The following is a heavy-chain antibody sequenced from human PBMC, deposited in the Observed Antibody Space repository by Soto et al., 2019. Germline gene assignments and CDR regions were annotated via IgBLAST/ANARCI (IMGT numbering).Heavy chain of an antibody. CDR1: GGTFSSYT. CDR2: IIPILGIA. D-gene: IGHD2-15*01. CDR3: ARRLGYCSGGSCNYYYYGMDV. Sequence: QVQLVQSGAEVKKPGSSVKVSCKASGGTFSSYTISWVRQAPGQGLEWMGRIIPILGIANYAQKFQGRVTNTADKSTSTAYMELSSLRSEDTAVYYCARRLGYCSGGSCNYYYYGMDVWGQGTTVTVSS. J-gene: IGHJ6*02. V-gene: IGHV1-69*02.